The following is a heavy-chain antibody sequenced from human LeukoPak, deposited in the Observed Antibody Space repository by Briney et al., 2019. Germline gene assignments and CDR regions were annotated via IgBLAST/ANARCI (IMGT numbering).Heavy chain of an antibody. CDR2: INPNSGGT. D-gene: IGHD4-17*01. CDR1: RYTFTGYY. Sequence: ASVKVSCKASRYTFTGYYMHWVRQAPGQGLEWVGWINPNSGGTNYAQKFQGRVTMTRDTSISTAYMEQSRLRSDDTAVYYCAGSTVTTESGAFDIWGQGTMVTVSS. V-gene: IGHV1-2*02. CDR3: AGSTVTTESGAFDI. J-gene: IGHJ3*02.